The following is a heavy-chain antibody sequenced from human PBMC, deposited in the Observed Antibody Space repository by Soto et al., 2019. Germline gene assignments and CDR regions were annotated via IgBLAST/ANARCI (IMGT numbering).Heavy chain of an antibody. CDR2: IYSGGST. V-gene: IGHV3-53*01. CDR1: GFTVSSNY. D-gene: IGHD1-26*01. CDR3: ARDRWELNYYYYGMDV. Sequence: GGSLRLSCAASGFTVSSNYMSWVRQAPGKGLGWVSVIYSGGSTYYADSVKGRFTISRDNSKNTLYLQMNSLRAEDTAVYYCARDRWELNYYYYGMDVWGQGTTVTVSS. J-gene: IGHJ6*02.